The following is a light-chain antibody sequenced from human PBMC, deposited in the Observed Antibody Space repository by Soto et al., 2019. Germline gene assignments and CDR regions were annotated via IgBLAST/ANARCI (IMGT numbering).Light chain of an antibody. Sequence: QSALTQPASVSGSPGQSISISCTGTRRDVGGYNYVSWFQQHPGKAPRLMIYEVSNRPSGVSNRFSGSKSGNTASLTISGLQAEDEADYYCTSYTTSSIVAFGGGTKVTVL. CDR3: TSYTTSSIVA. V-gene: IGLV2-14*01. CDR2: EVS. J-gene: IGLJ2*01. CDR1: RRDVGGYNY.